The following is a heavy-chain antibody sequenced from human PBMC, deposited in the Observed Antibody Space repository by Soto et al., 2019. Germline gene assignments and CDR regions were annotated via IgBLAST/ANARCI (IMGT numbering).Heavy chain of an antibody. Sequence: EVQLVESGGGLVQPGGSLRLSCAASGFTVSSNYMSWVRQASGKGLEWVSVIYSGGSTYYADSVKGRFTISRDNSKNTLYLQMNSLRAEDTAVYYCASPGPSPRVSNYWGQGTLVTVSS. CDR2: IYSGGST. J-gene: IGHJ4*02. CDR3: ASPGPSPRVSNY. CDR1: GFTVSSNY. D-gene: IGHD6-6*01. V-gene: IGHV3-66*01.